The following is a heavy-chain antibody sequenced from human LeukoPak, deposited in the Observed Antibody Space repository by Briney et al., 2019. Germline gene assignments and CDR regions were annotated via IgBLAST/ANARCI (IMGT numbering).Heavy chain of an antibody. CDR3: ARDRAYGSGSYHSHYYYYYMDV. CDR1: GGSISSYY. V-gene: IGHV4-4*07. CDR2: IYTSGST. J-gene: IGHJ6*03. D-gene: IGHD3-10*01. Sequence: SETLSLTCTVSGGSISSYYWSWIRQPAGKGLEWIGRIYTSGSTNYNPSLKSRVTISVDTSKNQFSLKLSSVTAADTAVYYCARDRAYGSGSYHSHYYYYYMDVWGKGTTVTISS.